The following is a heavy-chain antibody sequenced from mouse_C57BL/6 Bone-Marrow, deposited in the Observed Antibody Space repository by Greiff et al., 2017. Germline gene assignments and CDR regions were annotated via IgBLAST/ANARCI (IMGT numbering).Heavy chain of an antibody. CDR2: IDPTDSET. Sequence: QVQLQQPGAELVRPGSSVKLSCKASGYTFTSYWMHWVKQRPIKGLEWIGNIDPTDSETHYNQKFKDKATLTVDKSSSTAYMLLSSLTSEDSAVYYCARPHYYGSSPYAMDYWGQGTSVTVSS. CDR3: ARPHYYGSSPYAMDY. D-gene: IGHD1-1*01. J-gene: IGHJ4*01. V-gene: IGHV1-52*01. CDR1: GYTFTSYW.